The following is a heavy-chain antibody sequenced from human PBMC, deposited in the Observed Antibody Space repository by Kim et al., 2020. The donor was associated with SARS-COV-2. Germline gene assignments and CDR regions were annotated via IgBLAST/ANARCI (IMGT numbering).Heavy chain of an antibody. CDR2: INSDGSST. Sequence: GGSLRLSCAASGFSFSDYSMNWIRQAPGKGLEWVAYINSDGSSTEYADSVNGRFTISRDNAKKLLSLQMNRLTPEDTAVYYCVREPASWGQGTLVTVSS. CDR1: GFSFSDYS. CDR3: VREPAS. V-gene: IGHV3-11*01. J-gene: IGHJ5*02.